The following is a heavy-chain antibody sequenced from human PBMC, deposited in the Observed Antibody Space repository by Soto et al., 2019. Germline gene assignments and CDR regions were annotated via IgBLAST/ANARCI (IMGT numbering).Heavy chain of an antibody. D-gene: IGHD2-2*01. CDR3: ARDLIVVVPAAMDFDY. Sequence: QVQLVQSGAEVKKPGASVKVSCKASGYTFTSYAMHWVRQAPGQRLEWMGWINAGNGNTKYSQKFQGRVTMTRDTSASTAYMELSSLRSEDTAVYYCARDLIVVVPAAMDFDYWVQGTLVTVSS. J-gene: IGHJ4*02. CDR2: INAGNGNT. CDR1: GYTFTSYA. V-gene: IGHV1-3*01.